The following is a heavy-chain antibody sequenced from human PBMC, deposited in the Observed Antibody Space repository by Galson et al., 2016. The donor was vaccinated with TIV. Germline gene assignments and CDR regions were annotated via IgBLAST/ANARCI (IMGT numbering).Heavy chain of an antibody. CDR1: GFTFSGYS. J-gene: IGHJ4*02. D-gene: IGHD3-3*01. CDR2: ISSASRFI. CDR3: ARESGAGISSFGVSDY. V-gene: IGHV3-21*01. Sequence: SLRLSCAASGFTFSGYSMNWVRQAPGKGLQWVASISSASRFIYYADSLKGRFAISRDNAENSLYLQMNSLRAEDTAVYYCARESGAGISSFGVSDYWGQGTLVTVSS.